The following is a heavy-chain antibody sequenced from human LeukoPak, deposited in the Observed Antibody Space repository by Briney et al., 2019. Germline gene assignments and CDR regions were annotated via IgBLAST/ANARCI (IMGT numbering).Heavy chain of an antibody. Sequence: PGGSLRLSCAGSGFTFGSYAMNWVRQGPGKGLEWVSSVSGGGGSTNYADSVKGRFTISRDDSRNTLYLQMDSLRVDDTAVYYCAKETTPNYGSGSYSYDYWGQGTLVTVSS. J-gene: IGHJ4*02. V-gene: IGHV3-23*01. CDR1: GFTFGSYA. CDR3: AKETTPNYGSGSYSYDY. D-gene: IGHD3-10*01. CDR2: VSGGGGST.